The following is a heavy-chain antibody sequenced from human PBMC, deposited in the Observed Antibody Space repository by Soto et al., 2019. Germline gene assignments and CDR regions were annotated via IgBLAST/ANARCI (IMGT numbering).Heavy chain of an antibody. D-gene: IGHD6-13*01. V-gene: IGHV1-69*13. CDR2: IIPIFGTA. CDR3: ARDQPSAGYSSSWYLFDY. Sequence: SVKVSCKASGGTFSSYAISWVRQAPGQGLEWMGGIIPIFGTANYAQKFQGRVTITADESTSTAYMELSSLRSEDTAVYYCARDQPSAGYSSSWYLFDYWGQGTLVTVSS. CDR1: GGTFSSYA. J-gene: IGHJ4*02.